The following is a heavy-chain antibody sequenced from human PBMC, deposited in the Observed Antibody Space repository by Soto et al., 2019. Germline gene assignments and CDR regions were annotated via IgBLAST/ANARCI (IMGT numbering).Heavy chain of an antibody. CDR3: ASRYYDFWSGYYRDVRYGMDV. Sequence: ASETLSLTCTVSGGSISSSSYYWGWIRQPPGKGLEWIGSIYYSGSTYYNPSLKSRVTISVDTSKNQFSLKLSSVTAADTAVYYCASRYYDFWSGYYRDVRYGMDVWGQGTTVTVSS. J-gene: IGHJ6*02. CDR2: IYYSGST. V-gene: IGHV4-39*01. CDR1: GGSISSSSYY. D-gene: IGHD3-3*01.